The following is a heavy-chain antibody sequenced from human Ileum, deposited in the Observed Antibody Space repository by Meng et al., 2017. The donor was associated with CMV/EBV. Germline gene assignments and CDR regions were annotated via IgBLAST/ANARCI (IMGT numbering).Heavy chain of an antibody. J-gene: IGHJ4*02. CDR2: ISAYNGNT. V-gene: IGHV1-18*01. CDR1: GYTFTSYG. D-gene: IGHD6-13*01. Sequence: ASVKVSCKASGYTFTSYGISWVRQAPGQGLEWMGWISAYNGNTNYAQKLQGRVTMTTDTSTRTAYMELRSLRSDDTAVYYCARDGVSSTSSWYNYWGQGTLVTVSS. CDR3: ARDGVSSTSSWYNY.